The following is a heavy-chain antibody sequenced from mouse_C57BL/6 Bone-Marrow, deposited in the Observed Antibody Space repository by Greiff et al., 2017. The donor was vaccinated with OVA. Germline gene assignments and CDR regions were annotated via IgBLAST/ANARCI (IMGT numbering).Heavy chain of an antibody. Sequence: EVQLQQSGPELVKPGASVKISCKASGYSFTGYYMNWVKQSPEKSLEWIGEINPSTGGTTYNQKFKAKATMTVDKSSSPAYMQLKSLTSEDSAVYYCLLRWYFDVWGTGTTVTVSS. CDR3: LLRWYFDV. CDR1: GYSFTGYY. D-gene: IGHD1-1*01. J-gene: IGHJ1*03. CDR2: INPSTGGT. V-gene: IGHV1-42*01.